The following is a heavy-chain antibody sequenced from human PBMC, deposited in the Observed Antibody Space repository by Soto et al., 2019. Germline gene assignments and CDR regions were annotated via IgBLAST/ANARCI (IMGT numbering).Heavy chain of an antibody. CDR1: GYSVTSYW. CDR2: IYPGDSDT. D-gene: IGHD3-22*01. Sequence: PGESLQLSCKGSGYSVTSYWSGWVHQMPGKGLEWMGIIYPGDSDTRYSPSFQGQVTISADKSISTAYLQWSSLKASDTAMYYCARRQMTYYDSSGYHYFDYWGQGTLVTVSS. J-gene: IGHJ4*02. V-gene: IGHV5-51*07. CDR3: ARRQMTYYDSSGYHYFDY.